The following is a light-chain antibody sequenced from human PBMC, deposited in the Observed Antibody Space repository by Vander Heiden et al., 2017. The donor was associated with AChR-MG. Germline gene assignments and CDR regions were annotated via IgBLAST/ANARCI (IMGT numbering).Light chain of an antibody. Sequence: DIQMTQSPSSLSASVGDRVTITCRASQSVTNSLNWYQQKPGKAPNLLIYTASSLQSGVPSRFSGSGSGTHFTLTISSLQPEDFATYYCQQSDSTAWTFGQRTKLEIK. CDR2: TAS. CDR1: QSVTNS. V-gene: IGKV1-39*01. CDR3: QQSDSTAWT. J-gene: IGKJ2*02.